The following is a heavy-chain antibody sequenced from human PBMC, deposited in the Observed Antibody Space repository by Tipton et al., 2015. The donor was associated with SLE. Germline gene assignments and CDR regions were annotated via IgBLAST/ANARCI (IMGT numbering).Heavy chain of an antibody. CDR2: ISGSGGST. CDR1: GFTFGDYA. CDR3: AKWGALLPGY. J-gene: IGHJ4*02. V-gene: IGHV3-23*01. Sequence: SLRLSCTASGFTFGDYAMSWFRQAPGKGLEWVSAISGSGGSTYYADSVKGRFTISRDNSKNTLYLQMNSLRAEDTAVYYCAKWGALLPGYWGQGTLVTVSS. D-gene: IGHD1-26*01.